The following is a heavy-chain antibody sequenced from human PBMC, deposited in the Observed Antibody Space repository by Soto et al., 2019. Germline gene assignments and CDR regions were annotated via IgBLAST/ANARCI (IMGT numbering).Heavy chain of an antibody. CDR1: GFTFSSYW. CDR3: ARDGSSGWGYYYYYYYMDV. CDR2: INSDGSST. V-gene: IGHV3-74*01. J-gene: IGHJ6*03. D-gene: IGHD6-19*01. Sequence: EVQLVESGGGLVQPGGSLRLSCAASGFTFSSYWMHWVRQAPGKGLVWVSRINSDGSSTSYADSVKGRFTISRDNAKNTLYLQMNSLRAEDTAVYYCARDGSSGWGYYYYYYYMDVWGKGTTVTVSS.